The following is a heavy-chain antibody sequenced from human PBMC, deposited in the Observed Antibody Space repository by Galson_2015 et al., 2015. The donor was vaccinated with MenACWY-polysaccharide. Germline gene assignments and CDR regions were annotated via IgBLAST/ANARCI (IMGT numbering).Heavy chain of an antibody. V-gene: IGHV1-18*04. J-gene: IGHJ4*02. D-gene: IGHD2-15*01. CDR3: ARDAGGTEDY. Sequence: QSGAEVKKPGASVKVSCKASGYTFNNYAINWVRQAPGQGLEWMGWINTYNGNTNYAQKVHGRVTVTADSNTAYMELQSLRSDDTAVYYCARDAGGTEDYWGQGTLVTVSS. CDR1: GYTFNNYA. CDR2: INTYNGNT.